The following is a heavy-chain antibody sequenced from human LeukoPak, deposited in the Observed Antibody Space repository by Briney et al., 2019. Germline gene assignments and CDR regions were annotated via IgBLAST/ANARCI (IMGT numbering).Heavy chain of an antibody. J-gene: IGHJ4*02. D-gene: IGHD3-10*01. CDR3: AWEVWFRFDS. V-gene: IGHV3-7*04. CDR1: GFTYSRNT. CDR2: ISPDGSER. Sequence: GGSLRLSCAASGFTYSRNTMNWVRQAPGEGLAWVATISPDGSERRYVDSVRGRFTISRDNAKKSLYLQMNSLRAEDTAVYYCAWEVWFRFDSWGQGTLVTVSS.